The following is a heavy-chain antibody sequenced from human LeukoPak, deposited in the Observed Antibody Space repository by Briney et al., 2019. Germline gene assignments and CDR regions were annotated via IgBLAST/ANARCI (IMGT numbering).Heavy chain of an antibody. J-gene: IGHJ4*02. Sequence: SETLSLTCTVSGGSISRFYWSWIRQPPGNGLEWIGYMYYGGSPNYNPSLKSRVITSLDTSKNQFSLKLNSVTTADTAVYYCARGFAAPLGYWGQGTLVTVSS. CDR1: GGSISRFY. V-gene: IGHV4-59*13. CDR3: ARGFAAPLGY. D-gene: IGHD6-13*01. CDR2: MYYGGSP.